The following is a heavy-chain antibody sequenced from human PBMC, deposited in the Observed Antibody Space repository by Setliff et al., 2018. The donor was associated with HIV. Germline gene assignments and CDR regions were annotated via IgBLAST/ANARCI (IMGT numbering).Heavy chain of an antibody. CDR2: IHYSGIS. Sequence: SETLSLTCTVSGGSISGYYWSWVRQPPEKRLELIGFIHYSGISDYNPSLKSRITISVDMSRNQFSLVLSSVTAADTAVYYCARFQAWQLGRRGGYYYYMDVWGKGTTVTVS. CDR3: ARFQAWQLGRRGGYYYYMDV. D-gene: IGHD1-1*01. CDR1: GGSISGYY. J-gene: IGHJ6*03. V-gene: IGHV4-59*01.